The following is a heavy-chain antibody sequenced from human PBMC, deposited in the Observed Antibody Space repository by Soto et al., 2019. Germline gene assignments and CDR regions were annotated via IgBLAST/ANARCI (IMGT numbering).Heavy chain of an antibody. CDR3: AKVIAAAGTGYWFDP. V-gene: IGHV3-23*01. D-gene: IGHD6-13*01. CDR1: GFTFSSYA. CDR2: ISGSGGST. Sequence: EVQLLESGGGLVQPGGSLRLSCAASGFTFSSYAMRWVRQAPGKGLEWVSAISGSGGSTYYADSVKGRFTISRDNSKNTLYQQIKSLRAEDTAGYYCAKVIAAAGTGYWFDPWGQGTLVTVSS. J-gene: IGHJ5*02.